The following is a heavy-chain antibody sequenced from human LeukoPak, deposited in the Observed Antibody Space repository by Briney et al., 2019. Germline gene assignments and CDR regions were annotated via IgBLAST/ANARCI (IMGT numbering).Heavy chain of an antibody. CDR2: IYPGDSDT. V-gene: IGHV5-51*01. CDR3: ARRQYCSSTSCYTDFDY. D-gene: IGHD2-2*02. Sequence: GEPLKISCKGSGYIFTNYWIGWVRQMPGKGLEWMGIIYPGDSDTRYSPSFQGQVTISADKSISTASLQWSSLKASGTAMYYCARRQYCSSTSCYTDFDYWGQGTLVTVSS. CDR1: GYIFTNYW. J-gene: IGHJ4*02.